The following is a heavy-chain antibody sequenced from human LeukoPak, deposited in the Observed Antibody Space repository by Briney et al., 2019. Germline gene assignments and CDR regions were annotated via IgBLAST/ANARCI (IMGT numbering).Heavy chain of an antibody. Sequence: PSETLSLTCTVSGGSISSSSYYWGWIRQPPGKGLEWIGSIYYSGSTYYNPSLKSRVTISVDTSKNQFSLKLSSVTAADTAVYYCARLGRLVLVHYWGQGTLVTVSS. CDR3: ARLGRLVLVHY. CDR2: IYYSGST. J-gene: IGHJ4*02. D-gene: IGHD3-3*01. CDR1: GGSISSSSYY. V-gene: IGHV4-39*01.